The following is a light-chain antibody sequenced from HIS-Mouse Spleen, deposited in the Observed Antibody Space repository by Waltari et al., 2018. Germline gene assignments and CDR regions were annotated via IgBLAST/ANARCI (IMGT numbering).Light chain of an antibody. CDR3: CSYAGSSTFEV. CDR2: EGS. J-gene: IGLJ2*01. CDR1: SSDVGSYNL. V-gene: IGLV2-23*03. Sequence: QSALTQPASVSGSPGQSITISCTGTSSDVGSYNLVSWYQQHPGKAPKLRVYEGSKRPSGGSNRFSGSKSGNTASLTISGLQAEDEADYYCCSYAGSSTFEVFGGGTKLTVL.